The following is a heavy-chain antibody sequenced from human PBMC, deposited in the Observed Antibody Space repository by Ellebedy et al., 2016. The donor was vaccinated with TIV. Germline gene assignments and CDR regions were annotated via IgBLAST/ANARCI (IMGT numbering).Heavy chain of an antibody. CDR3: ARMNWNSPVDP. D-gene: IGHD1-7*01. CDR2: IDGDGTII. V-gene: IGHV3-74*01. CDR1: GFAFSTYW. Sequence: GGSLRLSXAASGFAFSTYWMHWVRQAPGKGLVWVARIDGDGTIINYADSVKGRFTISRDNAKNTLYLQMNSLTAEDTAVYYCARMNWNSPVDPWGQGTLVTVSS. J-gene: IGHJ5*02.